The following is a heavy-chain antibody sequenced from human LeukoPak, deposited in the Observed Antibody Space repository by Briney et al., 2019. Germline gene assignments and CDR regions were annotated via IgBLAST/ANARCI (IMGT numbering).Heavy chain of an antibody. CDR3: ARDPPEGHDFWSGYPFDP. CDR2: IIPIFGTA. D-gene: IGHD3-3*01. V-gene: IGHV1-69*05. J-gene: IGHJ5*02. CDR1: GGTFSSYA. Sequence: SVKVSCKASGGTFSSYAISWVRQAPGQGLEWMGGIIPIFGTANYAQKFQGRVTMTRDMSTSTVYMELSSLRSEDTAVYYCARDPPEGHDFWSGYPFDPWGQGTLVTVSS.